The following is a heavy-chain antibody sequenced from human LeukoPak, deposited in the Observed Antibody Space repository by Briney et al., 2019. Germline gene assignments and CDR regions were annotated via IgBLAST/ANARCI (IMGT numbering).Heavy chain of an antibody. Sequence: SVKVSCKASGYIFSTYGINWVRQAPGQGLEWMGGIIPIFGTANYAQKFQGRVTITADESTSTAYTELSSLRSEDTAVYYCARDLYCSSTSCFDYWGQGTLVTVSS. D-gene: IGHD2-2*01. CDR1: GYIFSTYG. CDR2: IIPIFGTA. J-gene: IGHJ4*02. V-gene: IGHV1-69*13. CDR3: ARDLYCSSTSCFDY.